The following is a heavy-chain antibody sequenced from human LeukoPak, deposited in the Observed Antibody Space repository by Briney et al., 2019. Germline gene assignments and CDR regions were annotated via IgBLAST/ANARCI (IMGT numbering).Heavy chain of an antibody. J-gene: IGHJ6*02. CDR2: IYTSGST. CDR1: GGSISSYY. D-gene: IGHD2-2*02. V-gene: IGHV4-4*07. Sequence: SETLSLTCTVSGGSISSYYWSWIRQPAGKGLEWIGRIYTSGSTNYNPSLKSQVTMSVDTSKNQFSLKLSSVTAADTAAYYCARDCSSTSCYRGYYGMDVWGQGTTVTVSS. CDR3: ARDCSSTSCYRGYYGMDV.